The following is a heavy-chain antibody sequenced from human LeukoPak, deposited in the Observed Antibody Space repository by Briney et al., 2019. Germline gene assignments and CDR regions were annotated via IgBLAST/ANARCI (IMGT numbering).Heavy chain of an antibody. V-gene: IGHV3-53*01. J-gene: IGHJ3*02. CDR1: GFPVGSNY. CDR2: FYSGGTT. Sequence: GGSLRLSCAASGFPVGSNYMTWLRQAPGKGLEWVSVFYSGGTTYHADSVKGRFTISRDTSRNTLYLQMNSLRAEDTAVYFCARGGYYSGSYVHAFDIWGQGTVVTVSS. D-gene: IGHD1-26*01. CDR3: ARGGYYSGSYVHAFDI.